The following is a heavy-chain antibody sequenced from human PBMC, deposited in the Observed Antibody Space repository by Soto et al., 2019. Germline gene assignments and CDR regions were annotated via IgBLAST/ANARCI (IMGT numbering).Heavy chain of an antibody. CDR3: AKAPGYYYDSSGYPVLYFDY. CDR2: ISYDGSNK. V-gene: IGHV3-30*18. J-gene: IGHJ4*02. CDR1: GFTFSSYG. Sequence: PGWSLRLSCAASGFTFSSYGMHWVRQAPGKGLEWVAVISYDGSNKYYADSVKGRFTISRDNSKNTLYLQMNSLRAEDTAVYYCAKAPGYYYDSSGYPVLYFDYWGQGTLVTVSS. D-gene: IGHD3-22*01.